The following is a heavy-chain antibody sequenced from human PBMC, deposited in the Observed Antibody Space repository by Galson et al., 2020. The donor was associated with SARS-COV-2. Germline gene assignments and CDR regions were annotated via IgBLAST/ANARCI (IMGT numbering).Heavy chain of an antibody. CDR3: ARGRRYYGSGSYSRISYYGMDV. Sequence: ASVKVSCKASGYTFTTNDINWVRQATGQGLEWMGWMNPKNGDTGYAEGFQDRVTMTRNASISTAYMEVRSLRSEDTAVYYCARGRRYYGSGSYSRISYYGMDVWGQGTTVTVSS. V-gene: IGHV1-8*01. CDR1: GYTFTTND. J-gene: IGHJ6*02. CDR2: MNPKNGDT. D-gene: IGHD3-10*01.